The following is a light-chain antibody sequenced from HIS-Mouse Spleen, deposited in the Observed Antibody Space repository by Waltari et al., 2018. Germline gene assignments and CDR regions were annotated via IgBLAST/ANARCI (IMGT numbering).Light chain of an antibody. J-gene: IGKJ1*01. V-gene: IGKV1-33*01. CDR1: QDISNY. Sequence: DIQMTQSPSSLSASVGARVTITCQASQDISNYLNWYQQKPGKAPKLLIYDASNLETGVPSRFSGSGSGTDFTFTISSLQPEDIATYYCQQYDNLPRTFGQGTKVEIK. CDR3: QQYDNLPRT. CDR2: DAS.